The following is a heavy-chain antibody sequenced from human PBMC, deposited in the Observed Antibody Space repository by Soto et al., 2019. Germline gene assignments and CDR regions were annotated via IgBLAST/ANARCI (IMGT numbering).Heavy chain of an antibody. V-gene: IGHV6-1*01. Sequence: SQTLSLTCAISGDSVSTNSATWDWIRQSPSRGLEWLGRTYYRSKWYNDYAVSVKGRITINPDTANNQFSLQLNSVTPDDTAVYYCAKARDYIRTWSLDFDSWGQGTLVTVSS. CDR2: TYYRSKWYN. D-gene: IGHD6-13*01. J-gene: IGHJ4*02. CDR3: AKARDYIRTWSLDFDS. CDR1: GDSVSTNSAT.